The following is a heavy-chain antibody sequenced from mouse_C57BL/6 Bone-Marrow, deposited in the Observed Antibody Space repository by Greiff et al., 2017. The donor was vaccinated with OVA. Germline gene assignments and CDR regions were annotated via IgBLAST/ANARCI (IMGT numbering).Heavy chain of an antibody. CDR3: ARAGYGNYYAMDY. CDR2: IYPSDSET. D-gene: IGHD2-1*01. V-gene: IGHV1-61*01. CDR1: GYTFTSYW. J-gene: IGHJ4*01. Sequence: VQLQQSGAELVRPGSSVKLSCKASGYTFTSYWMDWVKQRPGQGLEWIGNIYPSDSETHYNQKFKDKATLTVDKSSSTAYMQLSSLTSEDSAVYYCARAGYGNYYAMDYWGQGTSVTVSS.